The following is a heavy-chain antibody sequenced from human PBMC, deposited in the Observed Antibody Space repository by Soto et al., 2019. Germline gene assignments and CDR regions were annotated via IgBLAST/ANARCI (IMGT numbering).Heavy chain of an antibody. J-gene: IGHJ4*02. CDR1: RYSFTGCY. V-gene: IGHV1-2*04. CDR2: INPNSGGT. D-gene: IGHD5-18*01. CDR3: ARSPDSYGVFDY. Sequence: ASVKVSCKASRYSFTGCYIHWVRQAPGQGLEWMGWINPNSGGTNYAQKFQGWATMTRDTSISTAYIELSRLRSDDTAVYYCARSPDSYGVFDYWGQGTLVTVSS.